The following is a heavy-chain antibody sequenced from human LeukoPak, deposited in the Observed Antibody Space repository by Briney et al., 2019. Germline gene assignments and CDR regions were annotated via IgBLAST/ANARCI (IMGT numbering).Heavy chain of an antibody. V-gene: IGHV4-34*01. CDR1: GGSISSYY. CDR3: ARFRIAAAGSNWFDP. Sequence: ASETLSLTCTVSGGSISSYYWSWIRQPPGKGLEWIGEINHSGSTNYNPSLKSRVTISVDTSKNQFSLKLSSVTAADTAVYYCARFRIAAAGSNWFDPWGQGTLVTVSS. D-gene: IGHD6-13*01. CDR2: INHSGST. J-gene: IGHJ5*02.